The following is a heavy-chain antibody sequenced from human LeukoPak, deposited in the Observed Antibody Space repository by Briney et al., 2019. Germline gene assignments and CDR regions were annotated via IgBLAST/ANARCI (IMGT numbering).Heavy chain of an antibody. J-gene: IGHJ4*02. CDR1: GFTFSSYS. Sequence: GGSLRLSCAASGFTFSSYSMNWVRQAPGKGLEWVANIKQDGSETSYVDSVRGRFTISRDNAKNSLFLQMNSLRAEDTAVYYCARELAGHYYGSGSSFDYWGQGTLVTVSS. CDR2: IKQDGSET. CDR3: ARELAGHYYGSGSSFDY. V-gene: IGHV3-7*01. D-gene: IGHD3-10*01.